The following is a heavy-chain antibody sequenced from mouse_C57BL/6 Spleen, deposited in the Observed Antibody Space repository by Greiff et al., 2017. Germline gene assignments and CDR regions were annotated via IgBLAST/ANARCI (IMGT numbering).Heavy chain of an antibody. CDR1: GFTFSDYG. CDR2: ISSGSSTI. Sequence: EVQLVESGGGLVKPGGSLKLSCAASGFTFSDYGMHWVRQAPEKGLGWVAYISSGSSTIYYSDTVKGRFTISSDNAKNTLFLQMTSLGSYDTAMYYCARRGFIYAMDYWGQGTSVTVSS. J-gene: IGHJ4*01. V-gene: IGHV5-17*01. D-gene: IGHD1-1*01. CDR3: ARRGFIYAMDY.